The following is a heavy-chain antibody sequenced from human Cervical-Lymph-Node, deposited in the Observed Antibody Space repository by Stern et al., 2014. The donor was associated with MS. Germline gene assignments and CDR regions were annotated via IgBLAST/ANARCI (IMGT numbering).Heavy chain of an antibody. CDR3: ARGGYRGRGLDH. Sequence: QVQLQESGPGLVKPSGTLSLTCAVSGGTISSYNWWSWVRPAPGKGLGWVGEIYHSGSANYNPSLKSRITLSVAKSQNTFYLRLTSVTAADTALYYCARGGYRGRGLDHWGRGSLVTVSS. CDR1: GGTISSYNW. D-gene: IGHD2-15*01. V-gene: IGHV4-4*02. CDR2: IYHSGSA. J-gene: IGHJ4*02.